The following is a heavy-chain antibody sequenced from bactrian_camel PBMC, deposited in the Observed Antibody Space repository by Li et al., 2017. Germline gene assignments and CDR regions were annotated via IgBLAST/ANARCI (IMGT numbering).Heavy chain of an antibody. Sequence: HVQLVESGGGSVQAGGSLRLNCAFDAYTPTSVRMAWFRQAPGKEREGVASLASDGRTSYADSVKGRFTISKDNAKNTLYLQMNNLKPEDSGMYYCAADRMPIYVGYSRDYKWWGQGTQVTVS. CDR2: LASDGRT. V-gene: IGHV3S68*01. D-gene: IGHD1*01. CDR3: AADRMPIYVGYSRDYKW. CDR1: AYTPTSVR. J-gene: IGHJ4*01.